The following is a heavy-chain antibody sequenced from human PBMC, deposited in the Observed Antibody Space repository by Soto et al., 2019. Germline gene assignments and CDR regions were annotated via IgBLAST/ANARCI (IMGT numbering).Heavy chain of an antibody. CDR1: GYTFTNFG. D-gene: IGHD7-27*01. V-gene: IGHV1-18*04. CDR2: ITPYNGNA. Sequence: QVHLVQSGAVVENPGASVKVSCKASGYTFTNFGINWVRQAPGQGLEWMGWITPYNGNANYPQNHKDRLTITTDTSTNTAYLELRSRRSDDTAVYCCARARMLSGAHHDYWGQGTRVTVSS. J-gene: IGHJ4*02. CDR3: ARARMLSGAHHDY.